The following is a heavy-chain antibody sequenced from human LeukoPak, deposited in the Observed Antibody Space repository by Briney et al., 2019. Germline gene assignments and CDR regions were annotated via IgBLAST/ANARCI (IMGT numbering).Heavy chain of an antibody. V-gene: IGHV3-30*18. CDR1: GFTFSSYG. Sequence: GGSLRLSCAASGFTFSSYGMHWVRQAPGKGLEWVAVISYDGSNKYYADSVKGRFTISRDNSKNTLYLQMNSLRAEDTAVYYCAKLTQQHQGDYWGQGTLVTVSS. D-gene: IGHD6-13*01. J-gene: IGHJ4*02. CDR3: AKLTQQHQGDY. CDR2: ISYDGSNK.